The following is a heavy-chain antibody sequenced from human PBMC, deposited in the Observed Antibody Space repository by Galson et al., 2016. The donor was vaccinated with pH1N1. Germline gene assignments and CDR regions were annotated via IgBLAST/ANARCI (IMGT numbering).Heavy chain of an antibody. CDR2: ISGGGATT. CDR1: EFTFSTFA. CDR3: VKYDSSGYYYGRLVN. J-gene: IGHJ4*02. Sequence: SLTLTCAPSEFTFSTFAMGWVRQAPGKGLQWLPAISGGGATTYSIASVKGRFTISRDTSKNTLYLEMNSLKAEDTALYYCVKYDSSGYYYGRLVNWGQGTLVTVSS. D-gene: IGHD3-22*01. V-gene: IGHV3-23*01.